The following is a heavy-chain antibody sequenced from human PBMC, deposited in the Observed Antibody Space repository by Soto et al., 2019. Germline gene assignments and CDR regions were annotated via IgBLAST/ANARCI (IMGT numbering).Heavy chain of an antibody. J-gene: IGHJ6*02. V-gene: IGHV3-23*01. CDR3: AKDPGGDYAPGVYYYGMDV. Sequence: GGSLRLSCAASGFTFSSYAMSWVRQAPGKGLEWVSAISGSGGSTYYADSVKGRFTISRDNSKNTLYLQMNSLRAEDTAAYYCAKDPGGDYAPGVYYYGMDVWGQGTTVTVS. D-gene: IGHD4-17*01. CDR2: ISGSGGST. CDR1: GFTFSSYA.